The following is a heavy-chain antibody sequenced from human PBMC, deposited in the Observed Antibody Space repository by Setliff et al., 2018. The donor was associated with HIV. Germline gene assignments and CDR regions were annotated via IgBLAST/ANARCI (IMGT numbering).Heavy chain of an antibody. CDR3: AHNHLAVAGSHYFDY. CDR2: IYWDAYK. D-gene: IGHD6-19*01. V-gene: IGHV2-5*02. CDR1: GFSLSTNGVG. J-gene: IGHJ4*02. Sequence: SGPTLVNPTQTLTLTCTFSGFSLSTNGVGVGWIRQPPGKALEWLALIYWDAYKRYSPSLKNRLTITKDTSKNQVLLTMTNMDPLDTATYYCAHNHLAVAGSHYFDYWGQGTLVTVSS.